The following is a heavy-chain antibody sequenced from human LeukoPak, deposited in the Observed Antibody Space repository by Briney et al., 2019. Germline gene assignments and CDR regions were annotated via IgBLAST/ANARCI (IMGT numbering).Heavy chain of an antibody. CDR2: IGGGGTTT. CDR1: GFTFSGYA. D-gene: IGHD1-26*01. V-gene: IGHV3-23*01. CDR3: AKSLQGGARAFGS. J-gene: IGHJ4*02. Sequence: PGGSLGLSCAASGFTFSGYAMFWVRQAPGKELEWVSAIGGGGTTTYYADSVRGRFTISRDNSKNTLYVQMSSLRAEDTAVYYCAKSLQGGARAFGSWGQGTLVTVSS.